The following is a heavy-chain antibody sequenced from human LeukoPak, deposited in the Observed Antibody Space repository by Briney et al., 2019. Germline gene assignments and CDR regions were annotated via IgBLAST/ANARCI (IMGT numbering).Heavy chain of an antibody. CDR2: IIPIFGTA. D-gene: IGHD5-24*01. V-gene: IGHV1-69*05. J-gene: IGHJ4*02. CDR3: ARDRDGQDYFDY. Sequence: SVKVPCKGSGGTFSSYAISWVRQASGQGLEWMGRIIPIFGTANYAQKFQGRVTITTDESTSTAYMELSSLRSEDTAVYYCARDRDGQDYFDYWGQGTLVTVSS. CDR1: GGTFSSYA.